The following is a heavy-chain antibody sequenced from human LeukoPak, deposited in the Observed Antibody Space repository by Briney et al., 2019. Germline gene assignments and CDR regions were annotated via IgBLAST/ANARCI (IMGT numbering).Heavy chain of an antibody. CDR1: GFTFSDYY. CDR2: ISSSGSAI. CDR3: AREHLVVVPAAYQSLFDY. D-gene: IGHD2-2*01. Sequence: PGESLRLSCAASGFTFSDYYMSWIRQAPGKGLEWVSYISSSGSAIYYADSVKGRFTISRDNAKNSLYLQMNSLRAEDTAVYYCAREHLVVVPAAYQSLFDYWGQGTLVTVSS. V-gene: IGHV3-11*01. J-gene: IGHJ4*02.